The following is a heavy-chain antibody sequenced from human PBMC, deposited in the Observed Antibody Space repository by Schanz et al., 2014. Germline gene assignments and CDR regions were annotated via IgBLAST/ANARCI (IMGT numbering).Heavy chain of an antibody. D-gene: IGHD2-2*01. CDR3: ARAGYDADNWFDP. Sequence: EVQLLESGGGLVQPGGSLTLSCVASRFTVTNAWMSWVRQAPGKGLEWVSRINWSDGGSTGYADSVKGRFTISRDNAKNSVFLQMNSLRAEDTAVYYCARAGYDADNWFDPWGQGTLVTVSS. CDR2: INWSDGGST. V-gene: IGHV3-20*04. J-gene: IGHJ5*02. CDR1: RFTVTNAW.